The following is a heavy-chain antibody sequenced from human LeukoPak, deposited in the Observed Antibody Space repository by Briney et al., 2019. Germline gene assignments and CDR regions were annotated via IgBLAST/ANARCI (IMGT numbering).Heavy chain of an antibody. CDR2: IRSSSSYI. D-gene: IGHD2-2*01. CDR1: GFTFSSYS. CDR3: ARTRAPSNGRVLYYMDV. J-gene: IGHJ6*03. V-gene: IGHV3-21*01. Sequence: GGSLRLSCAASGFTFSSYSMNWVRQAPGKGLEWVSSIRSSSSYIYYSDSVKGRFTISRDNAKNSLYLQMNSLRAEDTAVYYCARTRAPSNGRVLYYMDVWGKGTTVTVSS.